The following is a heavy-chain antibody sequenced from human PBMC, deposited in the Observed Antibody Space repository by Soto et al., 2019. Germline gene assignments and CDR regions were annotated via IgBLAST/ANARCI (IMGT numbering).Heavy chain of an antibody. CDR1: GYTFTSDD. CDR3: ARERRLGIDGMDV. J-gene: IGHJ6*02. V-gene: IGHV1-8*01. D-gene: IGHD7-27*01. Sequence: QVQLVQSGAEVKKPGASVKVSCKASGYTFTSDDINWVRQATGQGLEWMGWMNRNSGNTGYAQKFQGRVTMTWNTSISTAYMELSSMRSEDTAGYYCARERRLGIDGMDVCGQATTVTVSS. CDR2: MNRNSGNT.